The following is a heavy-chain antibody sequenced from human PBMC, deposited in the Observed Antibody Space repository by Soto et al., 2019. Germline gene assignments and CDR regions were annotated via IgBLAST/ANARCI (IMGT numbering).Heavy chain of an antibody. CDR1: GGSISSSY. CDR3: ARDKYCSGGSCRKNWFDP. V-gene: IGHV4-59*01. D-gene: IGHD2-15*01. CDR2: IYDDGSA. Sequence: PSETLSLTCTVSGGSISSSYWSWIRQPPGKRLEWLAYIYDDGSANYNPYLKSRATISLDMSKNQFSLKLTSVTAADTAVYYCARDKYCSGGSCRKNWFDPWGQGTLVTVSS. J-gene: IGHJ5*02.